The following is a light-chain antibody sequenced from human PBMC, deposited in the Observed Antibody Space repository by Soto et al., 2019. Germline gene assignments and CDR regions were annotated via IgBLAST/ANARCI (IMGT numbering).Light chain of an antibody. Sequence: QSALTQPRSVSGSPGQSVTISCTGTSSDVGGYNYVSWYQQHPGKAPKLMIYDVSKRPSGVPDRFSGSKSGNTDSLTISGLQAEDEADYYCCSYAGSSFWVFGGGTKLTVL. CDR1: SSDVGGYNY. J-gene: IGLJ3*02. CDR2: DVS. V-gene: IGLV2-11*01. CDR3: CSYAGSSFWV.